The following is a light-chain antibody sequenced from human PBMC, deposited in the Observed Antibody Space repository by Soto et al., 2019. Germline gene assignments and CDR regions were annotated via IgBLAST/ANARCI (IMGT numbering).Light chain of an antibody. CDR1: SSDVGDYNY. Sequence: QSVLTQPASVSGSPGQSIAISCTGTSSDVGDYNYVSWYQQHPGKAPKLMIYDVSERPSGVSNRFSGSKSGNTASLTISGLQAEDEADYYCSSYTSSNTLYPFGTGTKLTVL. CDR3: SSYTSSNTLYP. CDR2: DVS. V-gene: IGLV2-14*03. J-gene: IGLJ1*01.